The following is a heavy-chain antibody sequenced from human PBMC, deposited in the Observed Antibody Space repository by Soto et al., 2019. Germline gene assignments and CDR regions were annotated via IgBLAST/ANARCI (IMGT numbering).Heavy chain of an antibody. D-gene: IGHD6-13*01. CDR3: ARGRPHSSRRYY. CDR2: INHSGST. CDR1: GGSFSGYY. V-gene: IGHV4-34*01. J-gene: IGHJ4*02. Sequence: PLKTLSLTCAVYGGSFSGYYWSWIRQPPGKGLEWIGEINHSGSTNYNPSLTSRVTISVXXXXXXFXLXLXSXPAAXTAVYYCARGRPHSSRRYYWAQGTVLTVSS.